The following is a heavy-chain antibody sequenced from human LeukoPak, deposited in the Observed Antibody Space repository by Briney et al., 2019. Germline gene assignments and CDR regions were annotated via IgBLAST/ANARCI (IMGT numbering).Heavy chain of an antibody. CDR2: IYHSGST. V-gene: IGHV4-30-2*01. CDR1: GGSISSGSYS. Sequence: SETLSLTCAVSGGSISSGSYSWSWIRQPPGKGLEWIGYIYHSGSTYYNPSLKSRVTISVDRSKNQFSLKLSSVTAADTAVYYCASGVHYYYYGMDVWGQGTTVTVSS. D-gene: IGHD2-8*01. CDR3: ASGVHYYYYGMDV. J-gene: IGHJ6*02.